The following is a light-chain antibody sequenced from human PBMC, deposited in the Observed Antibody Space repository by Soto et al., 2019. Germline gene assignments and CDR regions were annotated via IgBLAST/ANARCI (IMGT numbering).Light chain of an antibody. CDR2: DAS. Sequence: DIQMTQSPSSLSASVGDRVTITCRASQSISSWLAWYQQKPGKAPKLLIYDASSLESGVPSRFSGSGYGTEFTLTISSLQPDDFATYYCQQYNSYPRTFGQGTKVDSK. V-gene: IGKV1-5*01. J-gene: IGKJ1*01. CDR1: QSISSW. CDR3: QQYNSYPRT.